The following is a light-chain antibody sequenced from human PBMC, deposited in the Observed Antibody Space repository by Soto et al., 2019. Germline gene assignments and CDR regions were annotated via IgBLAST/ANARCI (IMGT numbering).Light chain of an antibody. V-gene: IGLV1-44*01. J-gene: IGLJ2*01. CDR3: AAWDDSLNGRGV. CDR2: SNI. CDR1: SSNIGSNT. Sequence: QSVLTQPPSASGTPGQRVTISCSGSSSNIGSNTVSWYQQLPGTAPKLLIYSNIQRPSGVPDRFSGSKSGTSASLAISGLPSEDEADYYCAAWDDSLNGRGVFGGGTKLTVL.